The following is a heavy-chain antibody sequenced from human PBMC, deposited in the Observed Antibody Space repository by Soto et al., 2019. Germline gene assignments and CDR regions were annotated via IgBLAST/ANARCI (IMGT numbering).Heavy chain of an antibody. D-gene: IGHD3-3*01. Sequence: GGSLRLSCAASGFTFSSYAMSWVRQAPGKGLEWVSAISGSGGSTYYADSVKGRFTISRDNSKNTLYLQMSSLRAEDTAVYYCAKDRYYDFWSGLNYFDYWGQGTLVTVSP. CDR2: ISGSGGST. J-gene: IGHJ4*02. CDR3: AKDRYYDFWSGLNYFDY. V-gene: IGHV3-23*01. CDR1: GFTFSSYA.